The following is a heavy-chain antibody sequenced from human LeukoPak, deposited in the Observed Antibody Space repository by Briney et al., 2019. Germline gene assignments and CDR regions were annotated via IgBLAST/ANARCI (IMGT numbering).Heavy chain of an antibody. CDR1: GASIRSTSYY. CDR2: IYYSGST. D-gene: IGHD3-16*01. Sequence: PSETLCLTCTVSGASIRSTSYYWGWIRQPPGKGLEWIGSIYYSGSTYYNPSLKSRVTISVDTSKNQFSLKLSSVTAADTAVHYCARDPSRGGFDYWGQGTLVTVSS. J-gene: IGHJ4*02. V-gene: IGHV4-39*07. CDR3: ARDPSRGGFDY.